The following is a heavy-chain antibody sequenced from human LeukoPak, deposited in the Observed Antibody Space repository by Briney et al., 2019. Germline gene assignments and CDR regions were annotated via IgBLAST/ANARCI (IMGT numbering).Heavy chain of an antibody. V-gene: IGHV5-51*01. CDR2: IYPGDADT. CDR1: GYSFTNYW. Sequence: ASVKISCKASGYSFTNYWIGWVRQMPGKGLEWMGIIYPGDADTTYSPSFQGHVTISADNSISTVYLQWNSLKASDTAMYYCARHGRRAAPGYFDFWGLGTLVTVSS. J-gene: IGHJ4*02. CDR3: ARHGRRAAPGYFDF. D-gene: IGHD6-6*01.